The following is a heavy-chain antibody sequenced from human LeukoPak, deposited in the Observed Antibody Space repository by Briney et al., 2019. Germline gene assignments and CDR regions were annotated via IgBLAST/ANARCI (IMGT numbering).Heavy chain of an antibody. D-gene: IGHD3-16*01. J-gene: IGHJ4*02. CDR2: ISSSSSTI. V-gene: IGHV3-48*01. CDR1: GFTFSSYS. Sequence: GGSLRLSCAASGFTFSSYSMNWVRQAPGKGLEWVSYISSSSSTIYYADSVKGRFTISRDNSKNTLYLQMNSLRAEDTAVYYCAKRIMITFGGVGYFDYWGQGTLVTVSS. CDR3: AKRIMITFGGVGYFDY.